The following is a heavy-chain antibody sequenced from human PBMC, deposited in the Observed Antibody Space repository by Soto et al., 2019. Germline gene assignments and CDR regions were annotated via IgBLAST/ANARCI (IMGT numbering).Heavy chain of an antibody. D-gene: IGHD1-26*01. CDR2: ISAGGDNS. Sequence: LRLSCAASGFTFNNFAMSWVRQAPGKGPEWVSTISAGGDNSYYADSVEGWFTISRDNSKETVSLQMNRLGAEDRAIYYCAKDEIGASRYWGQGTLVTVSS. J-gene: IGHJ4*02. V-gene: IGHV3-23*01. CDR3: AKDEIGASRY. CDR1: GFTFNNFA.